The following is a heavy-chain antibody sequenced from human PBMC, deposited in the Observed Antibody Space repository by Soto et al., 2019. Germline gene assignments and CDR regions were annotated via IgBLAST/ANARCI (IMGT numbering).Heavy chain of an antibody. Sequence: SETLSLTCAVSGGSISSGGYSWSWLRQPPGKGLEWIGYIYHTGSTNYNPSLKSRVTISVDTSKNQFSLKLNSVTAADTAVYYCARDLWGYCGADCYPLDVWGQGTTVTVSS. CDR1: GGSISSGGYS. CDR3: ARDLWGYCGADCYPLDV. D-gene: IGHD2-21*02. J-gene: IGHJ6*02. V-gene: IGHV4-61*08. CDR2: IYHTGST.